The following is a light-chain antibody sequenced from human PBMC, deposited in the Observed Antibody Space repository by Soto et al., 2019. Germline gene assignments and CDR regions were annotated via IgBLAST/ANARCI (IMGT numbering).Light chain of an antibody. CDR3: QHYDHLPPLS. V-gene: IGKV1-33*01. CDR2: DAS. J-gene: IGKJ4*01. CDR1: QDIKNY. Sequence: DIQMTQSPSSLSASVGDRVTITCQASQDIKNYLNWYQQKPGKAPNLLIYDASNLKTGVPSRFSGSGSGKHFTFTISSLQPEDIATYYCQHYDHLPPLSFGGGTKVAIK.